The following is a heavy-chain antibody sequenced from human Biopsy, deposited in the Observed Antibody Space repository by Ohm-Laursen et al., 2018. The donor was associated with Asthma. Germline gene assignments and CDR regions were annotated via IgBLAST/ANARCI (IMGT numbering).Heavy chain of an antibody. D-gene: IGHD2-2*01. Sequence: TLSLTCAVYGGSFSGYYWSWIRPPPGKGLEWIGEINHSGSTNYNPSLKSRVTISVDTSKNQFSLKLSSVTAADTAVYYCARAGQCSSTSCYNPGWFDPWGQGTLVTVSS. V-gene: IGHV4-34*01. CDR3: ARAGQCSSTSCYNPGWFDP. CDR1: GGSFSGYY. CDR2: INHSGST. J-gene: IGHJ5*02.